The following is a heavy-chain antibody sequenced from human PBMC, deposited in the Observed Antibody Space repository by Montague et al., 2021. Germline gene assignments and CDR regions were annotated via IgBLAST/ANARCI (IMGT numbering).Heavy chain of an antibody. J-gene: IGHJ4*02. CDR3: ARKGTHWDY. V-gene: IGHV4-59*01. CDR1: GDSINFYY. Sequence: SETLSLTCTVSGDSINFYYWAWIRQPPGKGLEWIGYIYYTGTTNYNPSLKSRVTISVDTSRNQFFLNVNSVTAADTAVYYCARKGTHWDYWGQGTLVTVSS. CDR2: IYYTGTT.